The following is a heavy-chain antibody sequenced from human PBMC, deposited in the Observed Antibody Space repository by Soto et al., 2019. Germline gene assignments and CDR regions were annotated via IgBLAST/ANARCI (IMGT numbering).Heavy chain of an antibody. CDR2: IFSSGST. Sequence: QVQLQESGPGLVKPSQTLSLTCTVSGGSISSGNYSWSWIRQHPGKGLEWIGYIFSSGSTYYNPSLQSRVTISVDTSKNQFSLKLSSVTAADTAVYYCARGGSGDIVVVAAIDYWGQGTLVTVSS. J-gene: IGHJ4*02. D-gene: IGHD2-15*01. CDR1: GGSISSGNYS. V-gene: IGHV4-31*03. CDR3: ARGGSGDIVVVAAIDY.